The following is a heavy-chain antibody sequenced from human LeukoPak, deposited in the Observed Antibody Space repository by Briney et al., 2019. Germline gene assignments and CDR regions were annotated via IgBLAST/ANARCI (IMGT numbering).Heavy chain of an antibody. D-gene: IGHD4-17*01. CDR3: ATNPLSDYGDYGLGY. CDR2: IYYSGST. V-gene: IGHV4-31*03. J-gene: IGHJ4*02. CDR1: GGSISSGGYY. Sequence: SETLSLTCTVSGGSISSGGYYWSCIRQHPGKGLEWIGYIYYSGSTYYNPSLKSRVTISVDTSKNQFSLKLSSVTAADTAVYYCATNPLSDYGDYGLGYWGQGTLVTVSS.